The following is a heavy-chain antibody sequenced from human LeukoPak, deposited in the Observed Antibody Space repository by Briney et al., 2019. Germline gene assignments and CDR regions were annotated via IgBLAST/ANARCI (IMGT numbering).Heavy chain of an antibody. CDR2: ISYDGSNK. V-gene: IGHV3-30-3*01. CDR1: GFTFSSYA. CDR3: ARDIYSSGTDAFDI. Sequence: GRSLRLSCAASGFTFSSYAMHWVRQAPGKGLEWVAVISYDGSNKYYADSVKGRFTISRDNAKNSLYLQMNSLRAEDTAVYYCARDIYSSGTDAFDIWGQGTMVTVSS. J-gene: IGHJ3*02. D-gene: IGHD6-19*01.